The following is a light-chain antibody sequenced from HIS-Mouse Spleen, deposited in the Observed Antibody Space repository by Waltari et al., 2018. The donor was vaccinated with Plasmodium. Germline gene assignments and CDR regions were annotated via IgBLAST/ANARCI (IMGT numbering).Light chain of an antibody. CDR3: QAWDSSTVV. V-gene: IGLV3-1*01. J-gene: IGLJ2*01. Sequence: YELTQPPSVSVSPGQTASITCSGDKLGDKYARWYQQKPGQSPVLVIYQDSKRPSGIPERFSGSNSGNTATLTISGTQARDEADYYCQAWDSSTVVFGGGTKLTVL. CDR1: KLGDKY. CDR2: QDS.